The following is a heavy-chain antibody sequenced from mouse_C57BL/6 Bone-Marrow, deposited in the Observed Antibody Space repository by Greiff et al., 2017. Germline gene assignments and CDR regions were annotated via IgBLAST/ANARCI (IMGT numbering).Heavy chain of an antibody. Sequence: EVQLVESGPGLVKPSQTVFLTCTVTGISITTGNYRWSWIRQFPGNKLEWIGYIYYSGTITYNPSLTSRTPITRDTPKNPFFLEMNSLTAEDTTTYYCARVRYYYAMDYWGQGTSVTVSS. J-gene: IGHJ4*01. CDR3: ARVRYYYAMDY. CDR1: GISITTGNYR. CDR2: IYYSGTI. V-gene: IGHV3-5*01.